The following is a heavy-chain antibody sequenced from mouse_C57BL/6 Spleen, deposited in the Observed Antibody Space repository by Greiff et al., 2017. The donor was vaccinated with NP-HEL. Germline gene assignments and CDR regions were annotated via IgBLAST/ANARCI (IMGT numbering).Heavy chain of an antibody. CDR1: GFTFSDYG. CDR3: ASRGSSWCAY. V-gene: IGHV5-17*01. CDR2: ISSGSRTI. Sequence: EVQVVESGGGLVKPGGSLKLSCAASGFTFSDYGMHWVRQAPEPGLEWVAYISSGSRTIYSADAVKGRFTISRAHATNPLFLQMTSLRSADTAMYDCASRGSSWCAYWGQGTLVTVSA. J-gene: IGHJ3*01.